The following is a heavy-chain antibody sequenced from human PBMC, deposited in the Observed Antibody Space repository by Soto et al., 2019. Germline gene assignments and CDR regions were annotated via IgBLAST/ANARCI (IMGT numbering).Heavy chain of an antibody. CDR3: AFPRVGELRGSFDH. Sequence: EVQLLESGGGLVQPGGSLRLSCAASGFTFSSYTMSWVRQAPGKGLEWVSGISGGGGSTYYAESVKGRFTISRDNXXNTRYLQMSSLRAEDTAVYYCAFPRVGELRGSFDHWGQGTLVTVSS. J-gene: IGHJ4*02. V-gene: IGHV3-23*01. CDR2: ISGGGGST. CDR1: GFTFSSYT. D-gene: IGHD3-16*01.